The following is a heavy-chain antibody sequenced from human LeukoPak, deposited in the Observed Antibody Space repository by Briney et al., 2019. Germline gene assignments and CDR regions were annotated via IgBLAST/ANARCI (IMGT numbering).Heavy chain of an antibody. Sequence: GGSLRLSCAASGFTFSTCSMNWVRQAPGKGLEWVSAISGSGGSTYYADSVKGRFTISRDNSKNTLYLQMNSLRAEDTAVYYCAKDQGRYYYGSGSYSGYWGQGTLVTVSS. CDR3: AKDQGRYYYGSGSYSGY. D-gene: IGHD3-10*01. CDR1: GFTFSTCS. CDR2: ISGSGGST. V-gene: IGHV3-23*01. J-gene: IGHJ4*02.